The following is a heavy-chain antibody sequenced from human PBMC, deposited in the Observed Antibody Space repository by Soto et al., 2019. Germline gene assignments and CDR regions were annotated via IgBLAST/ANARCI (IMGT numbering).Heavy chain of an antibody. D-gene: IGHD2-2*02. CDR1: GYTFTSYG. J-gene: IGHJ6*02. CDR2: ISAYNGNT. V-gene: IGHV1-18*04. Sequence: ASVKVSCKASGYTFTSYGISWVRQAPGQGLEWMGWISAYNGNTNYAQKLQGRVTMTTDTSTSTAYMELRSLRSDDTAVYYCARIFPLRYQDCSSTSCYRFDGMDVWGQGTTVTVSS. CDR3: ARIFPLRYQDCSSTSCYRFDGMDV.